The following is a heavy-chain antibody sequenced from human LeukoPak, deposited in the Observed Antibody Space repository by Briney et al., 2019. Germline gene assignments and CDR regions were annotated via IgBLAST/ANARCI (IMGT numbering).Heavy chain of an antibody. J-gene: IGHJ4*02. CDR3: ARDQGYYGLI. Sequence: SETLSLTCAVYGGSFSGYYWSWIRQPPGKGLEWIGEINHSGSTNYNPSLKSRVTISVDTSKNQFSLKLSSVTAADTAVYYCARDQGYYGLIWGQGALVTVSS. V-gene: IGHV4-34*01. D-gene: IGHD3-10*01. CDR1: GGSFSGYY. CDR2: INHSGST.